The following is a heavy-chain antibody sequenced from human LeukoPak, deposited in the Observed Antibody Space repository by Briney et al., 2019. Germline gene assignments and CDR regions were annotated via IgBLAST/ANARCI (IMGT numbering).Heavy chain of an antibody. CDR2: INQGGSDK. V-gene: IGHV3-7*01. D-gene: IGHD1-14*01. Sequence: PGGSLRLSCAASGFDLTTYAMTWVRQAPAKGLEWVANINQGGSDKYYVDSVKGRFTISRDNANNLLYLQMNSLRGEDTAVYYCTRDRSRAEDDWGQGTLVTVSS. CDR3: TRDRSRAEDD. CDR1: GFDLTTYA. J-gene: IGHJ4*02.